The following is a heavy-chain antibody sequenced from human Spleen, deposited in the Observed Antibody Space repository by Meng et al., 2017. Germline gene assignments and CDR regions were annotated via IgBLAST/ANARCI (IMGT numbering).Heavy chain of an antibody. CDR3: ARPRGDGSFSDY. V-gene: IGHV3-7*01. CDR2: IKQDGSDK. Sequence: GGSLRLSCAASGFTFSSSWMTWVRQAPGKGLEWVANIKQDGSDKYYVDSVKGRFTISRDNGKNSLYLQMNSLRAEDTAVYYCARPRGDGSFSDYWGQGTLVTVSS. J-gene: IGHJ4*02. CDR1: GFTFSSSW. D-gene: IGHD1-26*01.